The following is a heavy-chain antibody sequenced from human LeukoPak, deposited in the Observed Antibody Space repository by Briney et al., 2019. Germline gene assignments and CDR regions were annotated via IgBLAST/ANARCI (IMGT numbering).Heavy chain of an antibody. Sequence: GASVKVSCKASGYTFTRYLMHWVRQAPGQRLGWMGWINAGNGNTKYSQEFQGRVTITRDTSASTAYMELSSLRSEDMAVYYCARARWLRETYYYYYMDVWGKGTTVTVSS. CDR3: ARARWLRETYYYYYMDV. D-gene: IGHD5-12*01. CDR2: INAGNGNT. V-gene: IGHV1-3*03. CDR1: GYTFTRYL. J-gene: IGHJ6*03.